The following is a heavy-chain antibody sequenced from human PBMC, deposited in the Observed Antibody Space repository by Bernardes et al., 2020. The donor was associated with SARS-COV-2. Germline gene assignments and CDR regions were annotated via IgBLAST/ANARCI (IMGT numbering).Heavy chain of an antibody. Sequence: GGSLRLSCAASGFTVSSNHMNWVRKAPGKGLEWVSVIFSGGTTNYADSVRGRFTISRDNSKNMLYLLMNSLRAEDTAIYYCAKDLNWNYDGMDVWGQGTTVTVSS. CDR1: GFTVSSNH. CDR2: IFSGGTT. CDR3: AKDLNWNYDGMDV. D-gene: IGHD1-1*01. J-gene: IGHJ6*02. V-gene: IGHV3-53*01.